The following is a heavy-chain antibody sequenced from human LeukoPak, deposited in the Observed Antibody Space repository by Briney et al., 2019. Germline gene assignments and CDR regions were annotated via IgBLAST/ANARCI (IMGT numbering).Heavy chain of an antibody. CDR1: GGSISSYY. Sequence: SETLSLTCTVSGGSISSYYWSWIRQPPGKGLEWIGYIYNSGSTNYNPSLKSRVTISVDTSKNQFSLKLSSVTAADTAVYYCARAPSGRSGAYWFDPWGQGTLVTVSS. J-gene: IGHJ5*02. CDR3: ARAPSGRSGAYWFDP. CDR2: IYNSGST. V-gene: IGHV4-59*01. D-gene: IGHD1-26*01.